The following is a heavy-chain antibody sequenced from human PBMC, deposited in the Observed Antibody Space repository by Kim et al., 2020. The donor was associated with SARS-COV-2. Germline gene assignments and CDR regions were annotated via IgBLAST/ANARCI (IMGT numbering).Heavy chain of an antibody. J-gene: IGHJ4*02. V-gene: IGHV1-2*06. CDR2: INPNSGGT. CDR3: AREPTYSNWNDPFDY. CDR1: GYTFTGYY. Sequence: ASVKVSCKASGYTFTGYYMHWVRQAPGQGLEWMGRINPNSGGTNYAQKFQGRVTMTRDTSISTAYMELSRLRSDDTAVYYCAREPTYSNWNDPFDYWGQGTLVTVSS. D-gene: IGHD1-20*01.